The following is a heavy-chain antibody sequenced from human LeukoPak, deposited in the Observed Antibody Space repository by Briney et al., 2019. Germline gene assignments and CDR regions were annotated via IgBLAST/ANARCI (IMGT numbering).Heavy chain of an antibody. J-gene: IGHJ3*01. V-gene: IGHV3-23*01. Sequence: GGSLRLSCAASGFTFSSYAMSWVRQAPGKGLEWVAGIGSGGSTYYADSVKGRFTISRDNSKNTLYLQMNSLRAEDTAVYYCARAVGPFDFWGPGTIVIVSS. CDR1: GFTFSSYA. CDR2: IGSGGST. CDR3: ARAVGPFDF.